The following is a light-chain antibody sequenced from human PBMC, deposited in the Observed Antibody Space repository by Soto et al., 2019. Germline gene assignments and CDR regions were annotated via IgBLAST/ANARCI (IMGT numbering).Light chain of an antibody. V-gene: IGKV3-20*01. J-gene: IGKJ4*01. CDR2: TAS. CDR3: HQYAYSPLT. Sequence: EIVLTQSPGTLSLSPGERATLSCRASQSVGKNYLSWYQQKPGQVPTLLIHTASTRATGVPDRFSGSGSGTDFPLTISRLEPEDFAVYYCHQYAYSPLTFGGGTKVEIK. CDR1: QSVGKNY.